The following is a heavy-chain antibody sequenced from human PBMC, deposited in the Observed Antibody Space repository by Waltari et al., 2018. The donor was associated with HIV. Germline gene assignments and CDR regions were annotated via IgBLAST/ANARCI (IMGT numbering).Heavy chain of an antibody. CDR3: TTDKRDWGSYRAPFDY. D-gene: IGHD3-16*02. CDR2: IKSKTDGGTT. Sequence: SWVRQAPGKGLEWVGRIKSKTDGGTTDFAAPVKGRFTISRDDSKNTLYLQMNSLKTEDTAVYYCTTDKRDWGSYRAPFDYWGQGTLVTVSS. J-gene: IGHJ4*02. V-gene: IGHV3-15*01.